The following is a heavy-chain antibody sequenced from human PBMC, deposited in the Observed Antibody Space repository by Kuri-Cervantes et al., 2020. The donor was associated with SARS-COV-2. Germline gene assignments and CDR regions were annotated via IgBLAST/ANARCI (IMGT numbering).Heavy chain of an antibody. Sequence: SVKVSCKASGGTFSSYAISWVRQAPGQGLEWMGGIIPIFGTANYAQKFQGRVTITADESTSTAYMELSSLRSEDTAVYYCARVVSDLNAFDIWGQGTMVTVSS. CDR3: ARVVSDLNAFDI. CDR1: GGTFSSYA. V-gene: IGHV1-69*13. J-gene: IGHJ3*02. D-gene: IGHD2-21*02. CDR2: IIPIFGTA.